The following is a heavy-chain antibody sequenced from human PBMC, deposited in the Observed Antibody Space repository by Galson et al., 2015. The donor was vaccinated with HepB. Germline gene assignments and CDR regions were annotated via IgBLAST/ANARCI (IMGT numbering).Heavy chain of an antibody. Sequence: SVKVSCKASGYTFTSYGISWVRQAPGQGLEWMGWISAYNGNTNYAQKLQGRVTMTTDTSTSTAYMELRSLRSDDTAVYYCARSPSWSGYYTSWFDPWGQGTLVTVSS. CDR3: ARSPSWSGYYTSWFDP. J-gene: IGHJ5*02. CDR2: ISAYNGNT. CDR1: GYTFTSYG. V-gene: IGHV1-18*01. D-gene: IGHD3-3*01.